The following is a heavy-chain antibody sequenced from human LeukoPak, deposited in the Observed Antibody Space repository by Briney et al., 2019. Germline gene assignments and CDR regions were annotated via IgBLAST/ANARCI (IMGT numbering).Heavy chain of an antibody. CDR2: MNPNSGNT. V-gene: IGHV1-8*01. D-gene: IGHD3-10*01. Sequence: ASVKVSCKASGFTFTSYDINWVRQAPGQGLEWMGWMNPNSGNTRYAQKVQGRITMTGDTSISTAYMELSSLRSEDTAVYYCARGPSLVRGVIMPGSVGGMDVWGQGTTVTVSS. J-gene: IGHJ6*02. CDR1: GFTFTSYD. CDR3: ARGPSLVRGVIMPGSVGGMDV.